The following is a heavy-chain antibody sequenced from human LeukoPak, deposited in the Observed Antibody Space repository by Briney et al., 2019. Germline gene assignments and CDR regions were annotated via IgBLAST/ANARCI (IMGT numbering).Heavy chain of an antibody. Sequence: SETLSLTCTVSGVSFTSYYYNWIRQPPGKGLEWVGYIYYNGRTNYNPSLKSRVTISVDTSKNQVSLRLSSVTAADTAVYYCASLVPTFYYMDVWGKGTTVTVSS. CDR3: ASLVPTFYYMDV. V-gene: IGHV4-59*01. CDR2: IYYNGRT. J-gene: IGHJ6*03. CDR1: GVSFTSYY.